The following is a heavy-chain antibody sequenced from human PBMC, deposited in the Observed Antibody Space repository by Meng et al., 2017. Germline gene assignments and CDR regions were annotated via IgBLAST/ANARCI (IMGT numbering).Heavy chain of an antibody. Sequence: AQLQESGPGLVRPSETLSLTCTVSGGSVSSGSYYWSWIRQPPGKGLEWIGYIYYSGSTNYNPSLKSRVTISVDTSKNQFSLKLSSVTAADTAVYYCARDCSGGSCYSIGVWGQGTLVTVSS. V-gene: IGHV4-61*01. J-gene: IGHJ4*02. CDR1: GGSVSSGSYY. CDR2: IYYSGST. D-gene: IGHD2-15*01. CDR3: ARDCSGGSCYSIGV.